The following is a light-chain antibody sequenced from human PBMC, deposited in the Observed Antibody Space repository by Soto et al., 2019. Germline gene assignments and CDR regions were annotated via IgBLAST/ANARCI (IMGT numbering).Light chain of an antibody. CDR3: LQDFNYPIT. J-gene: IGKJ5*01. Sequence: AIHLTHSPSSLCGSVGDIVTISVRASRNIRNVLAWYQHAPGKDPKVLIYGASILHSGVPSRFSGSGSGTDFTLTISSLLPEDFATYYCLQDFNYPITFGQGTRLEIK. CDR1: RNIRNV. V-gene: IGKV1-6*02. CDR2: GAS.